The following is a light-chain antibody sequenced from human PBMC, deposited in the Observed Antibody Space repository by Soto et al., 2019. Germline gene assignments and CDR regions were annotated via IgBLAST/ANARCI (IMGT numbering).Light chain of an antibody. CDR2: GAS. Sequence: EIVLTQSPGTLSLSPGERATLSCRASQSVSSSYLAWYQQKPGQAPRLLIYGASSRATGIPDRFSVSGSGTDFTLTISRPETEDFVVYYCQQYGSSPPYSFGKGTKLEIK. CDR3: QQYGSSPPYS. CDR1: QSVSSSY. J-gene: IGKJ2*01. V-gene: IGKV3-20*01.